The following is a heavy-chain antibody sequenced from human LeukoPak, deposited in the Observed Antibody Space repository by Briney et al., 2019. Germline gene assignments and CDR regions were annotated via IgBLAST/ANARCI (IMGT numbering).Heavy chain of an antibody. Sequence: GGSLRLSCAASGFTFSSYAMSWVRQAPGKGLEWVSYISSSSSTIYYADSVKGRFTISRDNAKNSPYLQMNSLRAEDTAVYYCAGSSSPYTYWGQGTLVTVSS. J-gene: IGHJ4*02. CDR2: ISSSSSTI. CDR1: GFTFSSYA. CDR3: AGSSSPYTY. D-gene: IGHD6-6*01. V-gene: IGHV3-48*01.